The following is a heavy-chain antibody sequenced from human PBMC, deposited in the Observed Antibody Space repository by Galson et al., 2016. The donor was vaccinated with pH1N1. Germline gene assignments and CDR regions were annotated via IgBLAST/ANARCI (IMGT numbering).Heavy chain of an antibody. CDR1: GDSVSSNSAT. Sequence: AISGDSVSSNSATWNWIRQSPSRGLEWLGRTYYRSKWYNDYAESVKSRIIISPDTSKNQLSLQLNSVTPADTAVYYCARGVIDYDFWSGYQDHAAFDIWGQGTMVVVSS. D-gene: IGHD3-3*01. J-gene: IGHJ3*02. CDR2: TYYRSKWYN. CDR3: ARGVIDYDFWSGYQDHAAFDI. V-gene: IGHV6-1*01.